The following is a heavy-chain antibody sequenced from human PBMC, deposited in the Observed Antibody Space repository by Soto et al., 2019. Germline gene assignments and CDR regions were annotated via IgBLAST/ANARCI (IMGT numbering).Heavy chain of an antibody. J-gene: IGHJ4*02. Sequence: QVQLVESGGGVVQPGRSLRLSCAASGFTFSSYGMHWVRQAPGKGLEWVAVIWYDGSNKYYVDSVKGRFTISRDNSKNTLYLQMNSLRAEDTAVYYCARDGSGSYSRGDYWGQGTLVTVSS. D-gene: IGHD1-26*01. CDR3: ARDGSGSYSRGDY. CDR1: GFTFSSYG. V-gene: IGHV3-33*01. CDR2: IWYDGSNK.